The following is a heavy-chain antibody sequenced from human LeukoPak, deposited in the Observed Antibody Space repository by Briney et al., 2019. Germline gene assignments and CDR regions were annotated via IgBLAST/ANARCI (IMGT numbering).Heavy chain of an antibody. J-gene: IGHJ4*02. Sequence: GGSLRLSCAASGVTSSRFEMNWVRQAPGKGLEWSSYISVSGTITHYAHPVEGRFTIPRDNAKNSLYLQMNSLRAEDTAVYYCVRGFLGPDYWGQGTVVTVSS. CDR3: VRGFLGPDY. CDR2: ISVSGTIT. D-gene: IGHD3-3*01. V-gene: IGHV3-48*03. CDR1: GVTSSRFE.